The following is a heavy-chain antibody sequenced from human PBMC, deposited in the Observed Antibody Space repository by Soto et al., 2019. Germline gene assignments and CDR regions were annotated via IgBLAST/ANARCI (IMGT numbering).Heavy chain of an antibody. Sequence: LEILSLTCTVSGCSISSGGYYWSWIRQHPGKGLEWIGYIYYSGSTYYNPSLKSRVTISVDTSRNQFSLKLSSVTAADTAVYYCARHPLDYYMDVWGKGTTVTVSS. V-gene: IGHV4-39*01. CDR3: ARHPLDYYMDV. CDR1: GCSISSGGYY. CDR2: IYYSGST. J-gene: IGHJ6*03.